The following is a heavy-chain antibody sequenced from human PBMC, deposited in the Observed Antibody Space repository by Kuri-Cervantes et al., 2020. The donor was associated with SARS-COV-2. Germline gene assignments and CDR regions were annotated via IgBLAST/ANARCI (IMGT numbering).Heavy chain of an antibody. J-gene: IGHJ6*03. Sequence: GESLKISCAASGFTFSSYGMHWVRQAPGKGLEWVAVISYDGSIKYYADSVKGRFTISRDNSKNTLYLQMNSLRAEDTAVYYCARASTSALYYYYYYMDVWGKGTTVTVSS. V-gene: IGHV3-30*12. CDR1: GFTFSSYG. CDR2: ISYDGSIK. CDR3: ARASTSALYYYYYYMDV.